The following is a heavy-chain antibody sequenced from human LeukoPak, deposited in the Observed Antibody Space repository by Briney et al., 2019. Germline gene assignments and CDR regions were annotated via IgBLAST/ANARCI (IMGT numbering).Heavy chain of an antibody. V-gene: IGHV4-31*03. CDR1: GHLISSGGYY. D-gene: IGHD6-13*01. Sequence: PSETLALTCTVSGHLISSGGYYWSWIRQHRAKGLEWIGHMYDSGSSYYNPSLKGRVAISVDTSKNQFSLKLSSVTAADTAVYYCAREMGAAAGTHGLDVWGQGTTVTVSS. J-gene: IGHJ6*02. CDR3: AREMGAAAGTHGLDV. CDR2: MYDSGSS.